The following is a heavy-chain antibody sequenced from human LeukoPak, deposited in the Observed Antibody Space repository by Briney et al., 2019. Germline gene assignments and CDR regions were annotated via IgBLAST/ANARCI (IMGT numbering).Heavy chain of an antibody. CDR3: ARGRGGGKPTFGGGIRSSFFDS. CDR2: IDFTGSA. Sequence: SETLSLICTVSGGSMNSYYWTWIRQPPGKGLEYIGYIDFTGSANSRPSLENRVTLSADTSRSQFSLTMTSVTAADTAVYYCARGRGGGKPTFGGGIRSSFFDSWGQGTLVVVSS. J-gene: IGHJ4*02. CDR1: GGSMNSYY. V-gene: IGHV4-59*13. D-gene: IGHD3-16*01.